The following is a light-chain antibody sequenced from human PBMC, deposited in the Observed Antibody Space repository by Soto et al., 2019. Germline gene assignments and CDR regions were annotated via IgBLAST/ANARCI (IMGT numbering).Light chain of an antibody. J-gene: IGKJ1*01. Sequence: DIQMTQSPSSLSASVGDRVTITCRASQSISSYLNWYQQKPGKAPKLLIYAASSLQSGVPSRFSGSGSGTEFTLTISSLQPEDFATYYCQQYNFYSWTFGQGTKVDIK. CDR1: QSISSY. CDR3: QQYNFYSWT. V-gene: IGKV1-39*01. CDR2: AAS.